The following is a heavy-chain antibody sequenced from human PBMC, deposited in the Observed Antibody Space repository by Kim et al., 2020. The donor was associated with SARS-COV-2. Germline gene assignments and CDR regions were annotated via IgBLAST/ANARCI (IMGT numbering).Heavy chain of an antibody. CDR3: ARDNGNDYGDYANWFDP. V-gene: IGHV6-1*01. J-gene: IGHJ5*02. Sequence: SQTLSLTCAISGDSVSSNSAAWDWIRQSPSRGLEWLGRTYYRSKWYNDYAVSVKSRITINPDTSKNQFSLQLNSVTPEDTAVYYCARDNGNDYGDYANWFDPWGQGTLVTVSS. D-gene: IGHD4-17*01. CDR2: TYYRSKWYN. CDR1: GDSVSSNSAA.